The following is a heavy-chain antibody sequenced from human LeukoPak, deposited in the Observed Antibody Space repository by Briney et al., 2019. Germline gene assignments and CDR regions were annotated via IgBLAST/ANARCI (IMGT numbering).Heavy chain of an antibody. V-gene: IGHV3-23*01. J-gene: IGHJ4*02. CDR3: AKASTVTTPDY. D-gene: IGHD4-17*01. CDR1: GFTFSSYE. Sequence: PGGSLRLSCAASGFTFSSYEMNWVRQAPGKGLEWVSYISSSGSTYYADSVKGRFTISRDNSKNTLYLQMNSLRAEDTAVYYCAKASTVTTPDYWGQGTLVTVSS. CDR2: ISSSGST.